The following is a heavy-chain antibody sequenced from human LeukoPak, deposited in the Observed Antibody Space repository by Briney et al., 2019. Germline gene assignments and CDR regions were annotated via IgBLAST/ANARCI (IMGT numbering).Heavy chain of an antibody. J-gene: IGHJ6*04. D-gene: IGHD2-8*01. CDR1: GYTFTSYG. CDR3: ARYVSHCTNGVCYAPFRGMDV. Sequence: ASVKVSCKASGYTFTSYGISWVRQAPGQGLEWMGWISAYNGNTNYAQKLQGRVTMTTDTSTSTGYMELRSLRSDDTAVYYCARYVSHCTNGVCYAPFRGMDVWGKGTTVTVSS. V-gene: IGHV1-18*01. CDR2: ISAYNGNT.